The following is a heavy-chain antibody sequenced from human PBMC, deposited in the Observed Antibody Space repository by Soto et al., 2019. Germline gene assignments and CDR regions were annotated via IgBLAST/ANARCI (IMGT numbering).Heavy chain of an antibody. Sequence: SVKVSCKASGCTFSSYAISWVRQAPGQGLEWMGGIIPIFGTANYAQKFQGRVTITADESTSTAYMELSSLRSEDTAVYYCARDTIAALDYYYYYGMDVWGQGTTVTVSS. CDR1: GCTFSSYA. J-gene: IGHJ6*02. CDR2: IIPIFGTA. CDR3: ARDTIAALDYYYYYGMDV. V-gene: IGHV1-69*13. D-gene: IGHD6-6*01.